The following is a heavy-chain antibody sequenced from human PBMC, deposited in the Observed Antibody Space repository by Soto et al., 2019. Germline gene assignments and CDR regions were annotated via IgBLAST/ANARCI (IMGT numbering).Heavy chain of an antibody. CDR3: AREPLAHSYFDF. J-gene: IGHJ4*02. CDR1: GDSVSSHY. CDR2: LYNDERT. V-gene: IGHV4-4*07. Sequence: SETLSLTCTVSGDSVSSHYWSWIRQPAGKGLEWLGRLYNDERTNYNPSLKSRVTMSMDTSKNQFSLKLTSVTAADSAVYYCAREPLAHSYFDFWGQGILVTVSS.